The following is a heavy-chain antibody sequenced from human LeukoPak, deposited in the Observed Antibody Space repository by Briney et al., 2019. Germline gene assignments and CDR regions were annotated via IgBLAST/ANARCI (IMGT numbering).Heavy chain of an antibody. CDR3: ARHPDGDDSPEINWFDP. V-gene: IGHV4-39*01. CDR1: GGSISSSSYY. D-gene: IGHD3-3*01. J-gene: IGHJ5*02. Sequence: PSQTLSLTCTVSGGSISSSSYYWGWIRQPPGKGLEWIGSIYYSGSTYYNPSLKSRVTISVDTSKNQFSLKLSSVTAADTAVYYCARHPDGDDSPEINWFDPWGQGTLVTVSS. CDR2: IYYSGST.